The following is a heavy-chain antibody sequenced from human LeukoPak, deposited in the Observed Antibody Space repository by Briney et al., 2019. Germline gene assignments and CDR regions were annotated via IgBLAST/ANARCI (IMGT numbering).Heavy chain of an antibody. Sequence: PGGSLRLSCAASGSTFSNYAMSWVRQAPGKGLEWVSAISGSGGSTYCADSVKGRFTVSRDNSKNTLYLQMNSLRAEDTAVYYCANPIGYGDYDSDWYFDLWGRGTLVTVSS. D-gene: IGHD4-17*01. CDR3: ANPIGYGDYDSDWYFDL. J-gene: IGHJ2*01. CDR1: GSTFSNYA. V-gene: IGHV3-23*01. CDR2: ISGSGGST.